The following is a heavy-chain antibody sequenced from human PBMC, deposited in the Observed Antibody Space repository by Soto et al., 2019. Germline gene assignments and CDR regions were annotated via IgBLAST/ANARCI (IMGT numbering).Heavy chain of an antibody. Sequence: EVQLVESGGGLVQPGGSLRLSCAASGFSFRTYWMAWVRQAPGKGLEWVANINQDESEKHYVDSVEGRFTISRDNAKSSLYLQMNSLRAEDTAVYYCVSSNIVGRPGGGQGTMVTVSS. CDR3: VSSNIVGRPG. CDR1: GFSFRTYW. V-gene: IGHV3-7*01. D-gene: IGHD6-6*01. CDR2: INQDESEK. J-gene: IGHJ3*01.